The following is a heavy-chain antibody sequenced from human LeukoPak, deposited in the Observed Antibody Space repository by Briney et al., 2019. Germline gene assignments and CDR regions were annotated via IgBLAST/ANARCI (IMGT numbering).Heavy chain of an antibody. CDR2: IKSKTDGGTT. J-gene: IGHJ5*02. V-gene: IGHV3-15*01. CDR1: GFTFSNAW. CDR3: ATRRYDFWSGPRPFDP. D-gene: IGHD3-3*01. Sequence: GGSLRLSCAASGFTFSNAWMSWVRQAPGKGLEWVGRIKSKTDGGTTDYAAPVKGRFTISRDDSKNTLYLQMNSLRAEDTAVYYCATRRYDFWSGPRPFDPWGQGTLVTVSS.